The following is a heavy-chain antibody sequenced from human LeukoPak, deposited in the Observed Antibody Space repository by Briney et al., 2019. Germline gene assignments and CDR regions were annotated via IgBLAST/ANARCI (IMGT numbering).Heavy chain of an antibody. CDR2: ISISKGNT. CDR1: GYTFTNYG. D-gene: IGHD6-13*01. CDR3: ARGHSTSWPEYFQH. Sequence: ASVKVSCKASGYTFTNYGISWVRQAPGQGLEWMGWISISKGNTIHGQKLLDRVTMTRDTSTSTAYMELRSLRSDDTAVYYCARGHSTSWPEYFQHWGQGTLVTVSS. J-gene: IGHJ1*01. V-gene: IGHV1-18*01.